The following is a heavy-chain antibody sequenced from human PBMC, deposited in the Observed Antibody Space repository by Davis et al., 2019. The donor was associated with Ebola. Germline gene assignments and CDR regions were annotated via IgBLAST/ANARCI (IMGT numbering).Heavy chain of an antibody. CDR3: ARSLSVGMGVTFALDL. D-gene: IGHD3/OR15-3a*01. J-gene: IGHJ5*02. CDR1: GFTFSSYW. CDR2: INNHGTSA. V-gene: IGHV3-74*01. Sequence: GESLKISCAASGFTFSSYWMSWVRQAPGKGLEWVSSINNHGTSADYADSVKGRFTTSRDNAKSTLYLQMHSLRVEDTAVYYCARSLSVGMGVTFALDLWGQGTLVTVSS.